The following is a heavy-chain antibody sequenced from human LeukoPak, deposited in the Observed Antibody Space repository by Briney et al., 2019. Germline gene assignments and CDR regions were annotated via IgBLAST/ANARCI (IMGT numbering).Heavy chain of an antibody. CDR3: ARTARYFDS. D-gene: IGHD2-15*01. CDR1: GDSVSGHY. V-gene: IGHV4-4*09. CDR2: IQVNGDT. J-gene: IGHJ4*02. Sequence: SETLSHTCTVSGDSVSGHYWSWIRQAPGKGLECIGYIQVNGDTNYNPSLKDRGTLSLDTSKNQFSLRLRSVTAADTAVYYCARTARYFDSWGPGTLVTVSS.